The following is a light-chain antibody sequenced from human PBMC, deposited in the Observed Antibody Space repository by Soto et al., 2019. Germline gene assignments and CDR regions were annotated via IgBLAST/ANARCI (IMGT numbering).Light chain of an antibody. CDR1: SGHSTYI. CDR2: LEGSGSY. Sequence: QLVLTQSSSASASLGSSVKFTCTLSSGHSTYIIAWHQQQPGKAPRYLMKLEGSGSYNKGSGVPDRFSGSSSGADRYLTISNLQFEDEADYYCETWDSNSWVFGGGTKLHRP. V-gene: IGLV4-60*02. CDR3: ETWDSNSWV. J-gene: IGLJ3*02.